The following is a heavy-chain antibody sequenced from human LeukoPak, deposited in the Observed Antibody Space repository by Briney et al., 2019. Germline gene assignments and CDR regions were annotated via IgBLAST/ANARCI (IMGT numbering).Heavy chain of an antibody. CDR3: AKSHANSGTYHSFFDY. D-gene: IGHD1-26*01. CDR2: ISYDGSDA. V-gene: IGHV3-30*18. J-gene: IGHJ4*02. Sequence: PGGSLRLSCAASGFTFNNYGMHWVRQAPGKGREWVAFISYDGSDAYYADSVKGRFTISRDNSKNTLFLQMISLRPDDTAVYYCAKSHANSGTYHSFFDYWGQGTLVTVSS. CDR1: GFTFNNYG.